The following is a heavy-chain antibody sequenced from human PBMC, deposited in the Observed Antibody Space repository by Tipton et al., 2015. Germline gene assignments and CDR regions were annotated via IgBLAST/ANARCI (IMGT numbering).Heavy chain of an antibody. V-gene: IGHV4-34*01. J-gene: IGHJ6*02. CDR3: ARVDILLSQGGMDV. CDR1: GGSFSGHY. D-gene: IGHD3-10*01. CDR2: INHSEGT. Sequence: TLSLTCAVYGGSFSGHYWTWIRQPPGKGLEWIGEINHSEGTNYNPSLKSRVTIPANTSKNQFSLRLTSVTAADTAMYYCARVDILLSQGGMDVWGQGTTVTVSS.